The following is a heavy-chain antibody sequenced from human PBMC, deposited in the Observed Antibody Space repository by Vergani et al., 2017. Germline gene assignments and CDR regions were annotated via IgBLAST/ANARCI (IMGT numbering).Heavy chain of an antibody. D-gene: IGHD5-24*01. J-gene: IGHJ4*02. CDR1: GGTFSSYA. CDR3: ARDGRWRWLQSGGFEIDY. Sequence: QVQLVQSGAEVKKPGSSVKVSCKASGGTFSSYAISWVRQAPGQGLEWMGWINTNTGNPTYAQGFTGRFVFSVDTSVSTAYLQISSLKAEDTAVYYCARDGRWRWLQSGGFEIDYWGQGTLVTVSS. V-gene: IGHV7-4-1*02. CDR2: INTNTGNP.